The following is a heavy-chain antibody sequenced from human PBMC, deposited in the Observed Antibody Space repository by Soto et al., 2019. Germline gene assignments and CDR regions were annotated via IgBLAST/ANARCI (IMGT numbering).Heavy chain of an antibody. V-gene: IGHV3-23*01. CDR1: GFTFSSYA. Sequence: GGSLRLSCAASGFTFSSYAMSWVRQAPGKGLEWVSAISGSGGSTYYADSVKGRFTISRDNSKNTLYLQMNSLRAEDTAVYYCAKVRLGGDLIGGYGYYGMDVWGQGTTVTVSS. CDR3: AKVRLGGDLIGGYGYYGMDV. J-gene: IGHJ6*02. D-gene: IGHD1-26*01. CDR2: ISGSGGST.